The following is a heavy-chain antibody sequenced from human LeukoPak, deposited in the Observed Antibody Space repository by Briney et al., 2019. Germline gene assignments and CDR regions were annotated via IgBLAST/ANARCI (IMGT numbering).Heavy chain of an antibody. CDR1: GYTFTGYY. J-gene: IGHJ4*02. Sequence: ASVKVSCKASGYTFTGYYMHWVRQAPGQGLEWMGRIIPILGIANYAQKFQGRVTITADKSTSTAYMELSSLRSEDTAVYYCAREAPDCTNGVCSDYWGQGTLVTVSS. V-gene: IGHV1-69*04. D-gene: IGHD2-8*01. CDR2: IIPILGIA. CDR3: AREAPDCTNGVCSDY.